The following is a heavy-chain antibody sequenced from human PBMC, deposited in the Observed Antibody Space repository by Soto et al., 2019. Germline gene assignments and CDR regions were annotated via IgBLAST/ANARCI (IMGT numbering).Heavy chain of an antibody. CDR2: IATGNGNT. D-gene: IGHD2-21*01. Sequence: ASVKVSCKTSGYTFTDYAILWMRQAPGQTLEWLGWIATGNGNTGFSQKFQDRVTITRDTSATTAYMELTSLRSEGTAVYYCAKGSRMWTPDYWGQGTLVTVSS. V-gene: IGHV1-3*04. CDR1: GYTFTDYA. CDR3: AKGSRMWTPDY. J-gene: IGHJ4*02.